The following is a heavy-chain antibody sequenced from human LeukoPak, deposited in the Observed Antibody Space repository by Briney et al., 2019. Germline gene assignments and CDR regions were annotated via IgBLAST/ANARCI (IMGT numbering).Heavy chain of an antibody. CDR1: GFTFRTYG. CDR3: ARVYLGGATIGEYAFDI. Sequence: GGSLRLSCAASGFTFRTYGMSWVRQAPGKGLEWVSGISASGGATYYADSVRGRFTVSRDNSKNTLGLQMDSLRAEDTAVYYCARVYLGGATIGEYAFDIWGQGTMVTVSS. CDR2: ISASGGAT. J-gene: IGHJ3*02. D-gene: IGHD1-26*01. V-gene: IGHV3-23*01.